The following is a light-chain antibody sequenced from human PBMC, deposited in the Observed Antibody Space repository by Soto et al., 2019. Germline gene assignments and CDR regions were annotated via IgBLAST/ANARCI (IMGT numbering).Light chain of an antibody. V-gene: IGLV2-14*01. J-gene: IGLJ1*01. CDR2: EVT. CDR3: SSYTNINTRACV. Sequence: QSVLTQPASVSGSPGQSITISCTGSNSDIGNGYDSVSWYQQHPGKAPKLIIYEVTDRPSGVSNRFSGSKSGNTASLTISGLQAEDEAEYYCSSYTNINTRACVFGTGTKVTVL. CDR1: NSDIGNGYDS.